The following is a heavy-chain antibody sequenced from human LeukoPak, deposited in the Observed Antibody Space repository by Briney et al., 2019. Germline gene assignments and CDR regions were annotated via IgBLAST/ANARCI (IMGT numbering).Heavy chain of an antibody. Sequence: ASVKVSCKASGYTFTSYGISWVRQAPGQGLEWMGWISAYNGNTNYAQKLQGRVTMTTDTSTSTAYMELRSLRSDDTAAYYCAGGYCSSTSCYTWGRGAYGMDVWGQGTTVTVSS. CDR1: GYTFTSYG. D-gene: IGHD2-2*02. CDR3: AGGYCSSTSCYTWGRGAYGMDV. CDR2: ISAYNGNT. V-gene: IGHV1-18*01. J-gene: IGHJ6*02.